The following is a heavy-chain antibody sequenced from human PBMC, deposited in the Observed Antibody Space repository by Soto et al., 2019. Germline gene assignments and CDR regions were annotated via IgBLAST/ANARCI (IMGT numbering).Heavy chain of an antibody. CDR2: ILVGGST. J-gene: IGHJ3*02. V-gene: IGHV3-23*01. CDR1: GFICSGYD. D-gene: IGHD2-8*02. Sequence: GGSLRLSCAVSGFICSGYDMIWVRQAPGKGLEWVSTILVGGSTHYEDSVKGRFTISRDTSKNTVYLQMNSLTAGDTAVYYCAKATATGGGAFEIYGQGTMVTVSS. CDR3: AKATATGGGAFEI.